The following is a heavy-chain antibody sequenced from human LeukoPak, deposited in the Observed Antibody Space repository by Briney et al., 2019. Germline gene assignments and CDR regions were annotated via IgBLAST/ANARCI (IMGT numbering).Heavy chain of an antibody. CDR2: IWYDGQTK. Sequence: AAGSLRLSCDAYGFISSNYGMDWDSQAQGKGLEWVALIWYDGQTKFYADSVKGRFTICRDNSANTLFLQMSRLRVEDTGIYYCAREWGRIAVAGGPGYWGQGALVTVSS. CDR3: AREWGRIAVAGGPGY. D-gene: IGHD6-19*01. CDR1: GFISSNYG. V-gene: IGHV3-33*02. J-gene: IGHJ4*02.